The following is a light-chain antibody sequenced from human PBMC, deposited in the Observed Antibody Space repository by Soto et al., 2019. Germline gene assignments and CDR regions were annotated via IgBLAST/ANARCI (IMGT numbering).Light chain of an antibody. CDR2: ATT. J-gene: IGKJ2*01. CDR3: QQRTHWPPYT. Sequence: IVLTQSPATLSLSPGERATLSCRASQSVSSYLAWYQQKTGQGPRLLIFATTTRATGIPARFSGSGSGTDFTPPISSLEPEDFAVYYCQQRTHWPPYTFGQGTRLEIK. V-gene: IGKV3-11*01. CDR1: QSVSSY.